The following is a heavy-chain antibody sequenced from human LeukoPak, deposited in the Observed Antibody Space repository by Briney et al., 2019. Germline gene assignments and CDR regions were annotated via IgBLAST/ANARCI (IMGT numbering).Heavy chain of an antibody. V-gene: IGHV3-21*01. CDR1: GFTFSSYS. CDR3: ARGIAAAGTGGY. J-gene: IGHJ4*02. Sequence: PGGSLRLSCAASGFTFSSYSMTWVRQAPGKGLEWVSSISSSSSYIYYADSVKGRFTISRDNAKNSLYLQMNSLRAEDTAVYYCARGIAAAGTGGYWGQGTLVTVSS. D-gene: IGHD6-13*01. CDR2: ISSSSSYI.